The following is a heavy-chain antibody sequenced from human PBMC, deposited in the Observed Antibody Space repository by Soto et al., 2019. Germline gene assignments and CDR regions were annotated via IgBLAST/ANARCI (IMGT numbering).Heavy chain of an antibody. D-gene: IGHD3-3*01. CDR1: GYTFTSYG. V-gene: IGHV1-18*01. CDR3: ARDGTSVRPPVLRFLEGDAIDI. J-gene: IGHJ3*02. CDR2: ISAYNGNT. Sequence: ASVKVSCKASGYTFTSYGISWVRQAPGQGLEWMGWISAYNGNTNYAQKLQGRVTMTTDTSTSTAYMELRSLRSDDTAVYYCARDGTSVRPPVLRFLEGDAIDIWGQGTMVSVSS.